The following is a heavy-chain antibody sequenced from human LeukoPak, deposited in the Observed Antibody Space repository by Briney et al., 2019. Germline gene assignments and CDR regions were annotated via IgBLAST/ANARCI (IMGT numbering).Heavy chain of an antibody. D-gene: IGHD6-13*01. Sequence: PSETLSLTCTVSGGSISSGGYYWSWIRQHPGEGLEWIGYIYYSGSTYYNPSLKSRVTISVDTSKNQFSLKLSSVTAADTAVYYCARDSIAAAGSDAFDIWGQGTMVTVSS. CDR2: IYYSGST. CDR1: GGSISSGGYY. V-gene: IGHV4-31*03. CDR3: ARDSIAAAGSDAFDI. J-gene: IGHJ3*02.